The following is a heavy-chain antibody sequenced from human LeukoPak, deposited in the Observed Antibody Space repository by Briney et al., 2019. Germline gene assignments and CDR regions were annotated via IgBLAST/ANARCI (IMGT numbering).Heavy chain of an antibody. CDR2: VHVSGSS. Sequence: PSETLSLTCTVSGDSISNYYWSWIRQSAGKGLEWLGRVHVSGSSNFNPSLKSRVFISIDNSKNQFSLELASVTAADTAVYYCARDQSSDDSTGYCGYYHGWFDPWGQGTLVTVSS. J-gene: IGHJ5*02. CDR1: GDSISNYY. D-gene: IGHD3-22*01. V-gene: IGHV4-4*07. CDR3: ARDQSSDDSTGYCGYYHGWFDP.